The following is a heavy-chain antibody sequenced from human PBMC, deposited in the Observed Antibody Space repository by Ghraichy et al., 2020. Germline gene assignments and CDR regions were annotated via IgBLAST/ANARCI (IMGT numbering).Heavy chain of an antibody. Sequence: SETLSLTCTVSGGSISSGGYYWSWIRQHPGKGLEWIGYIYSSGSTYYNPSLKSRVSISVDTSKNQFSLKLSSVTAADTAVYYCASIGSTIETQFVAYWGQGTLVTVSS. CDR1: GGSISSGGYY. D-gene: IGHD5/OR15-5a*01. CDR2: IYSSGST. J-gene: IGHJ4*02. V-gene: IGHV4-31*03. CDR3: ASIGSTIETQFVAY.